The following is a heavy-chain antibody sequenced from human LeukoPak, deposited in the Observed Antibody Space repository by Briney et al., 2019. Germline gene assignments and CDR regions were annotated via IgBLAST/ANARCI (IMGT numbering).Heavy chain of an antibody. CDR3: ARTLYCSGGSCYSTGPCYYYGMDV. Sequence: GGSLRLSCAASGFTFSSYAMHWVRQAPGKGLEWGAVISYDGSNKYYADSVKGRFTISRDNSKNTLYLQMNSLRAEDTAVYYCARTLYCSGGSCYSTGPCYYYGMDVWGQGTTVTVSS. D-gene: IGHD2-15*01. CDR2: ISYDGSNK. V-gene: IGHV3-30-3*01. CDR1: GFTFSSYA. J-gene: IGHJ6*02.